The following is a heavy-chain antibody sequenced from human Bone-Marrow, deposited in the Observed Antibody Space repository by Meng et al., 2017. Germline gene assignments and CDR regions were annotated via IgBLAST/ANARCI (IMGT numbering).Heavy chain of an antibody. J-gene: IGHJ4*02. D-gene: IGHD2-2*01. Sequence: GESLKISCAASGFTFSSYAMHWVRQAPGKGLEWVAVISYDGSNKYYADSVKGRFTISRDNSKNTLYLQMNSLRAEDTAVYYCARRHCSSTSCRGTDYWGQGTLVTVSS. CDR1: GFTFSSYA. CDR3: ARRHCSSTSCRGTDY. CDR2: ISYDGSNK. V-gene: IGHV3-30*04.